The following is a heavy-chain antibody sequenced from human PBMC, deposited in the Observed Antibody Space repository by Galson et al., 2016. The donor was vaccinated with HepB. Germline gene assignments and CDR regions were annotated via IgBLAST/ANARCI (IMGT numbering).Heavy chain of an antibody. CDR1: GESSSGYF. CDR2: IYYSGST. J-gene: IGHJ6*02. CDR3: ARRFRYTYGPPYGMDV. Sequence: LSLTCAVYGESSSGYFWSWIRQTPGKGLEWIGSIYYSGSTYYNPSLQSRVTISVDTSKNQSSLKMSSVTAADTAVYYCARRFRYTYGPPYGMDVWGQGTTVTVSS. V-gene: IGHV4-39*01. D-gene: IGHD5-18*01.